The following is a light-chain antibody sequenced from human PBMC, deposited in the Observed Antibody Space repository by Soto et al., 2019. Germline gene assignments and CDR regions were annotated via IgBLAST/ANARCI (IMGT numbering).Light chain of an antibody. Sequence: DIQMTQSPSTLSASVGDRVTITCRASQSISSWLAWYQQKPGKAPKLLIYKASSLESGVPSRFSGSGSGTEFTLTISSLQPDDFSPYYCQQYNSYPYTFGHGTKVEIK. CDR2: KAS. CDR1: QSISSW. J-gene: IGKJ2*01. V-gene: IGKV1-5*03. CDR3: QQYNSYPYT.